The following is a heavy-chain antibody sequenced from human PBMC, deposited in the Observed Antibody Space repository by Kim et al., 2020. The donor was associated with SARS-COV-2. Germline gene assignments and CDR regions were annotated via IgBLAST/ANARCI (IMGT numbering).Heavy chain of an antibody. D-gene: IGHD4-17*01. J-gene: IGHJ4*02. V-gene: IGHV3-23*01. CDR3: SATWGIYGVTTDY. Sequence: YYTGSVKGRFTVSIDNSKNTLYLQMNSLRAEDTAIYYCSATWGIYGVTTDYWGQGTLVTVSS.